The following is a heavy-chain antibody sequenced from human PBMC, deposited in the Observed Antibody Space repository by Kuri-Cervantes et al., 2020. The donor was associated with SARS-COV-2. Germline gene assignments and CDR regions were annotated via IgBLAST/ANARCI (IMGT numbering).Heavy chain of an antibody. CDR1: GGSFSGYY. CDR2: INHSGST. J-gene: IGHJ5*02. Sequence: SQTLSLTCAVYGGSFSGYYWSWIRQPPGKGLEWIGEINHSGSTNYNPSLKSRVTISVDTSKNQFSPKLSSVTAADTAVYYCAARAIAVSGYHPRGQGTLVTVSS. D-gene: IGHD6-19*01. CDR3: AARAIAVSGYHP. V-gene: IGHV4-34*01.